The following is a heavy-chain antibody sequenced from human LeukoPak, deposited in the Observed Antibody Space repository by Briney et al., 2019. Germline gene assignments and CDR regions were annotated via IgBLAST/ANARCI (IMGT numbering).Heavy chain of an antibody. CDR2: IKSKTDGGTT. V-gene: IGHV3-15*01. J-gene: IGHJ4*02. D-gene: IGHD2-15*01. CDR1: GFTVSSNY. Sequence: PGGSLRLSCAASGFTVSSNYMNWVRQAPGKGLEWVGRIKSKTDGGTTEYAAPVKDRFSISRDDSKNTLYLQMNSLKTEDTAVYYCSRDSFDWGQGTLVTVSS. CDR3: SRDSFD.